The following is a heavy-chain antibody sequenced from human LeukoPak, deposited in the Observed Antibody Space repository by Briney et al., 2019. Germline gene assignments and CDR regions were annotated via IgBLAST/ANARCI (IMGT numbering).Heavy chain of an antibody. J-gene: IGHJ4*02. CDR3: ARGIESYGDYGY. CDR2: MYNSGST. D-gene: IGHD4-17*01. Sequence: SETLSLTCTVSGGSISGFYWSWIRQPPGKGLEWIAYMYNSGSTNYNPSLKSRFTISIDTSKNQFSLKLSSLTAADTAIYYCARGIESYGDYGYWGQGTLVTVSS. CDR1: GGSISGFY. V-gene: IGHV4-59*01.